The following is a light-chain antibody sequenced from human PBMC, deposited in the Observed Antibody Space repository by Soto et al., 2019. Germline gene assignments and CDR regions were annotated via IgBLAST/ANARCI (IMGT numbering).Light chain of an antibody. CDR1: QGIRND. Sequence: AIQMTQSPSSLSASVGDRVTITCRASQGIRNDLGWYQQKPGKAPKLLIYAASSLQSGVPSRFSGSGSGAEFTLTVSSLQPEDFATYYCQQSYSNPTWTFGQGTKVDIK. V-gene: IGKV1-6*01. CDR3: QQSYSNPTWT. CDR2: AAS. J-gene: IGKJ1*01.